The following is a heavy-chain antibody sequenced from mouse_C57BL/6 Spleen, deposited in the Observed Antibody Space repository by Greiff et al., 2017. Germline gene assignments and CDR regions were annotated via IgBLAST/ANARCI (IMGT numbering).Heavy chain of an antibody. CDR1: GYTFTEYT. D-gene: IGHD2-3*01. CDR3: ARHEGYDGYYAWFAY. J-gene: IGHJ3*01. CDR2: FYSGSGSI. Sequence: QVQLQQSGAELVKPGASVKLSCKASGYTFTEYTIHWVKQRSGQGLEWIGWFYSGSGSIKYNEKFKDKATLTADKSSSTVYMELSRLTSEVSAVYICARHEGYDGYYAWFAYWGQGTLVTVSA. V-gene: IGHV1-62-2*01.